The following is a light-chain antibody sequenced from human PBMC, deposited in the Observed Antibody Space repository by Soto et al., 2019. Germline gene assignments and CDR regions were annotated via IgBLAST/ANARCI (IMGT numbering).Light chain of an antibody. Sequence: DIVMTQSPDSLAVSLGERATINCKSCQSVLYSSNNKNYLAWYQQKPGQPPKLLIYWASTRESGVPDRFSGSGSGTDFTLTISSLQAEDVAVYYCQQYFSTPYTFGRGTKLEIK. J-gene: IGKJ2*01. V-gene: IGKV4-1*01. CDR2: WAS. CDR1: QSVLYSSNNKNY. CDR3: QQYFSTPYT.